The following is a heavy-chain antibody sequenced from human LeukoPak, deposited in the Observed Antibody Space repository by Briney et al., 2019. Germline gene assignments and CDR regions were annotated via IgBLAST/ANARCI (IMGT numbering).Heavy chain of an antibody. Sequence: PSETLSITCTVSGGSISSYYWSWIRQPPGKGLEWIGYIYYSGSTNYNPSLKSRVTISVDTSKNQFSLKLSSVTAADTAVYYCARSSWYTSLYYYYGMDVWGQGTTVTVSS. J-gene: IGHJ6*02. CDR3: ARSSWYTSLYYYYGMDV. V-gene: IGHV4-59*01. CDR2: IYYSGST. D-gene: IGHD6-13*01. CDR1: GGSISSYY.